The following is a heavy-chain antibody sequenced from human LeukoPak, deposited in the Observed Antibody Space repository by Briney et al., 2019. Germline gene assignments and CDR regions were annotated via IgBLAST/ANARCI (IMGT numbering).Heavy chain of an antibody. CDR1: GYTFTSYD. D-gene: IGHD2-15*01. V-gene: IGHV1-8*01. CDR3: ASEYCSGGSCLID. J-gene: IGHJ4*02. CDR2: MNPNSGNT. Sequence: GASVKVSCKASGYTFTSYDINWVRQVTGQGLEWMGWMNPNSGNTGYAQKFQGRVTMTRNTSISTAYMELSSLRSEDTAVYYCASEYCSGGSCLIDWGQGTLVTVSS.